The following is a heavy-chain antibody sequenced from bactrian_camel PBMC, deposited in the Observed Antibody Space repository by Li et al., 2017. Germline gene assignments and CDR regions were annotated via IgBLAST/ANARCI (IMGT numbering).Heavy chain of an antibody. D-gene: IGHD5*01. CDR2: INTGGGSA. CDR3: HAACHYGLSLEHY. J-gene: IGHJ4*01. V-gene: IGHV3S40*01. Sequence: VQLVESGGGLVVPGGSLRLSCAASGFTFRNYYMSWVRQAPGKGLEWVSAINTGGGSAYYADSVKGRFTISKDNAKNTVYLHMNRLKPEDTAVYYCHAACHYGLSLEHYRGQGTQVTVS. CDR1: GFTFRNYY.